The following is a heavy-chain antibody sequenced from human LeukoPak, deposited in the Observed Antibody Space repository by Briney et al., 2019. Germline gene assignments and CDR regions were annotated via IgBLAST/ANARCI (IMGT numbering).Heavy chain of an antibody. CDR3: ARTTSFTASGYDY. J-gene: IGHJ4*02. CDR2: MNPNSGDS. D-gene: IGHD6-25*01. V-gene: IGHV1-8*03. CDR1: GYTFTNDH. Sequence: ASVKVSCKASGYTFTNDHINWVRQATGQGLEWMGWMNPNSGDSGYAQKFQGRVTITRDTSISTSCMELRSLRSDDTAVYFCARTTSFTASGYDYWGQGTLVTVSS.